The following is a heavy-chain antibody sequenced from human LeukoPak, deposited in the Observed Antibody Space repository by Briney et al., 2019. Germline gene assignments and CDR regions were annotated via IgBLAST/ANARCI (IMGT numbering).Heavy chain of an antibody. CDR3: ARSGLPSGFYYYMDV. CDR1: GGTFSSYA. V-gene: IGHV1-69*05. J-gene: IGHJ6*03. CDR2: IIPIFGTA. D-gene: IGHD2-15*01. Sequence: SVKVSCKASGGTFSSYAISWVRQAPGQGLEWMGGIIPIFGTANYAQKFQGRVTITTDESTSAAYMELSSLRSEDTAVYYCARSGLPSGFYYYMDVWGKGTTVTVSS.